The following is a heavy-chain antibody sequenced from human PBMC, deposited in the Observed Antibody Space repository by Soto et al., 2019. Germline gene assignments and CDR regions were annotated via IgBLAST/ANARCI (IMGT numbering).Heavy chain of an antibody. CDR3: AVLLTYCTSTSCPADY. CDR2: IYPTDSDI. CDR1: GYSFNSYW. Sequence: PGESLKISCKGSGYSFNSYWISWVRQMPGKGLEWMGIIYPTDSDIRYSPSFQGQVTISADKSISTAYLQWSSLKASDTAMYYRAVLLTYCTSTSCPADYWGQGTLVTVSS. D-gene: IGHD2-2*01. V-gene: IGHV5-51*01. J-gene: IGHJ4*02.